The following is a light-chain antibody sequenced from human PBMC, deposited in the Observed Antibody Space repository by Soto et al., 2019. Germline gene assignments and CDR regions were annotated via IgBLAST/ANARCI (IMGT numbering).Light chain of an antibody. Sequence: QSALTQPASVSGSPGQSITISCTSSDVGTYNLVSWYQHHPGKAPKLMIYDGSKRPSGVSNRFSGSKSGNTASLTISGLQAEDEADYYCYSYAGSSTVVFGGGTKLTVL. CDR1: SSDVGTYNL. V-gene: IGLV2-23*01. CDR3: YSYAGSSTVV. CDR2: DGS. J-gene: IGLJ2*01.